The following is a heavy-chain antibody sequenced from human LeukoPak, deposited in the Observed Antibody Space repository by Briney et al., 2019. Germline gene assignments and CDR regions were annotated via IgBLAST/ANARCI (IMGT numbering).Heavy chain of an antibody. V-gene: IGHV1-18*01. D-gene: IGHD2-15*01. CDR2: ISAYNGNT. Sequence: GASVKVSCKASGYTFTSYGISWVRQAPGQGLEWMGWISAYNGNTNYAQKLQGRVTMTTDTSTSTAYMELRSLRSHATPVYYCAIRIAYCSGGSCYSAPFYYYYMDVWGKGTTVTVSS. J-gene: IGHJ6*03. CDR1: GYTFTSYG. CDR3: AIRIAYCSGGSCYSAPFYYYYMDV.